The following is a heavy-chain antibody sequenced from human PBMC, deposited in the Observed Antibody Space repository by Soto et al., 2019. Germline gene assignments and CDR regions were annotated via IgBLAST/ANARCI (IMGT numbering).Heavy chain of an antibody. V-gene: IGHV4-59*08. J-gene: IGHJ5*02. CDR2: IYYSGST. D-gene: IGHD3-3*01. CDR3: ARQAIFGVVIKYNWFGP. Sequence: PSETLSLTCTVSGGSISSYYWSWIRQPPGKGLEWIGYIYYSGSTNYNPSLKSRVTISVDTSKNQFSLKLSSVTAADTAVYYCARQAIFGVVIKYNWFGPWGQGTLVTVSS. CDR1: GGSISSYY.